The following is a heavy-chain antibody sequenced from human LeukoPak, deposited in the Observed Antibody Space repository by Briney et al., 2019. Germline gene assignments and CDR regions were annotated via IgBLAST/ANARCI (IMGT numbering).Heavy chain of an antibody. CDR2: ISSSGSTI. J-gene: IGHJ4*02. CDR3: ARGSRCIDY. Sequence: GGSLRLSCAASGFTFSSDEMNWVRQAPGEGLEWVSYISSSGSTIYYPDSVKGRFTISRDNAKNSLYLQMNSLRAEDTAVYYCARGSRCIDYWGQGTLVTVSS. CDR1: GFTFSSDE. V-gene: IGHV3-48*03.